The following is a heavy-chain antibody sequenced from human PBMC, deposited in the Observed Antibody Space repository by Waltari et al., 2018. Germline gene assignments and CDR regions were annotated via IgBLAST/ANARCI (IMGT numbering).Heavy chain of an antibody. CDR3: AGVWGYSYGYFDY. CDR2: ISYDGSNK. J-gene: IGHJ4*02. V-gene: IGHV3-30-3*01. CDR1: GFTFSSYA. D-gene: IGHD5-18*01. Sequence: QVQLVESGGGVVQPGRSLRLSCAASGFTFSSYAMHWVRQAPGKGLEWVAGISYDGSNKYYAGSVKGRITLPRDKSKNPLYLQMNSLGAEDTAVYYCAGVWGYSYGYFDYWGQGTLVPVSS.